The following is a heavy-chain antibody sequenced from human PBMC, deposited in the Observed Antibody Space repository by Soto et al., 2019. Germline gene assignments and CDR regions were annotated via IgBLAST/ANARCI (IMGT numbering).Heavy chain of an antibody. Sequence: PRGPLTLSCAASVFTFSSYSIYWVLPDPGKGLVWVSRINSDGSSTSYADSVKGRFTISRDNAKNTLYLQMSSLRAEHTAVYYCARSTSSGWYYFDNWGQGTLVTVS. V-gene: IGHV3-74*01. CDR1: VFTFSSYS. CDR3: ARSTSSGWYYFDN. CDR2: INSDGSST. D-gene: IGHD6-19*01. J-gene: IGHJ4*02.